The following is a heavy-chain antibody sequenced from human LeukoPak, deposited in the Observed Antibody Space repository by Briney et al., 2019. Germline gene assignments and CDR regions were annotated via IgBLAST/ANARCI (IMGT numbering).Heavy chain of an antibody. V-gene: IGHV4-31*02. Sequence: SETLSLTCTVSGGSISSGGYYWSWIRQHLGKGLEWIGYIYYSGSTYYNPSLKSRVTISVDTSKNQFSLKLSSVTAADTAVYYCARDGAYSSSWYSYNWFDPWGQGTLVTVSS. CDR2: IYYSGST. CDR3: ARDGAYSSSWYSYNWFDP. D-gene: IGHD6-13*01. CDR1: GGSISSGGYY. J-gene: IGHJ5*02.